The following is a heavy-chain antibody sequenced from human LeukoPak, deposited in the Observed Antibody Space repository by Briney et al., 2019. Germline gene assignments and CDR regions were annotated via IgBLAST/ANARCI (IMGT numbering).Heavy chain of an antibody. CDR3: VRGLSNWEGFDA. V-gene: IGHV4-34*01. CDR2: INPSGGT. CDR1: DGSFSGYY. Sequence: SETLSLTCAVFDGSFSGYYWTWIRQPPGKGLEWIGEINPSGGTTYKPSLKSRVAMSADTSKNQFSLRLSSVTAADTAVYYCVRGLSNWEGFDAWGQGTLVTVSS. J-gene: IGHJ5*02. D-gene: IGHD1-1*01.